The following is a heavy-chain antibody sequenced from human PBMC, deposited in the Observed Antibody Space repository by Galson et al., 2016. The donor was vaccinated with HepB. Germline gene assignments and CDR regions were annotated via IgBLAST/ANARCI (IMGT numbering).Heavy chain of an antibody. CDR1: GISVSRGDYY. CDR3: ARKRGNYYENSGIGD. D-gene: IGHD3-22*01. CDR2: ICYSGNT. V-gene: IGHV4-61*08. Sequence: SETLSLTCTVSGISVSRGDYYWSWIRQPPGKGLEWIGYICYSGNTNYNPSLKSRVTISIDTSMNQFSLKLTSVTAADTAVYYCARKRGNYYENSGIGDWGQGTLVTVSS. J-gene: IGHJ4*02.